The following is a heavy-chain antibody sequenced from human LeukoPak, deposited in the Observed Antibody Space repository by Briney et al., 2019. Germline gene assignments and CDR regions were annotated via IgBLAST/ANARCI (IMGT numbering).Heavy chain of an antibody. J-gene: IGHJ4*02. CDR2: ISGSGGST. D-gene: IGHD3-3*01. CDR1: GFTFSSYA. CDR3: AKAEVTIFGAFDY. Sequence: PGGSLRLSLAASGFTFSSYAMSWVRKAPGKGLEWASAISGSGGSTYYADSVKGRFTISRDNSKNTLYLQMNSLRAEDTAVYYCAKAEVTIFGAFDYWGQGTLVTVSS. V-gene: IGHV3-23*01.